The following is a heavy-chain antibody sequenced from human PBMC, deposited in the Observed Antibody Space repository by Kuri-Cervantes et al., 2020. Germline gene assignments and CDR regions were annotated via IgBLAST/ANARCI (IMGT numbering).Heavy chain of an antibody. Sequence: ESLKISCTVSGGSISSYYWSWIRQPPGKGLEWIGYIYYSGSTNYNPSLKSRVTISVDTSKNQFSLKLSSVTAADTAVYYCASSSRRDGYNPDYWGQGTLVTVSS. D-gene: IGHD5-24*01. CDR3: ASSSRRDGYNPDY. CDR2: IYYSGST. V-gene: IGHV4-59*01. CDR1: GGSISSYY. J-gene: IGHJ4*02.